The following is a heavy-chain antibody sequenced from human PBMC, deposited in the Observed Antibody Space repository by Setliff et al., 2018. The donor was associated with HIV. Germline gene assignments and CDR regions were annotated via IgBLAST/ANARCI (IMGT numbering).Heavy chain of an antibody. CDR1: GFTFSNYS. V-gene: IGHV3-48*04. CDR2: ISSSSSAI. Sequence: GGSLRLSCAASGFTFSNYSMNWVRQAPGKGLEWVSFISSSSSAIYYADSVKGRFTISSDNAKNSLYLQMNSLRAEDTGLYHCVRGDWNNGLDVWGQGTTVTVSS. J-gene: IGHJ6*02. CDR3: VRGDWNNGLDV. D-gene: IGHD1-1*01.